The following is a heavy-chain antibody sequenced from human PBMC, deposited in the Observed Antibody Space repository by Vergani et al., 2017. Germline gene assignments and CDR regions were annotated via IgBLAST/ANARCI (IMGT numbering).Heavy chain of an antibody. Sequence: QVQLVQSGAEVKQPGASVKVSCKASGYTFTSYYMHWVRQAPGKGLEWMGGFDPEDGETIYAQKFQGRVTMTEDTSTDTAYMELSSLRSEDTAVYYCATDGGIAARILFNYWGQGTLVTVSS. CDR1: GYTFTSYY. CDR3: ATDGGIAARILFNY. CDR2: FDPEDGET. V-gene: IGHV1-24*01. D-gene: IGHD6-6*01. J-gene: IGHJ4*02.